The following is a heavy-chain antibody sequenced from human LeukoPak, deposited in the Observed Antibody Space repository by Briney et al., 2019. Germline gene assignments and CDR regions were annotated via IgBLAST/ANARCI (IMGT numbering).Heavy chain of an antibody. CDR1: GFTFSSYG. D-gene: IGHD3-10*01. CDR3: AKDYYGSGSSSDY. Sequence: PGRSLRLSCAASGFTFSSYGMHWVRQAPGKGLEWVAVISYDGSNKYYADSVKGRFTISRDNSKNTLYLQMNSLRAEDTAVYYCAKDYYGSGSSSDYWGQGTLVTVSS. CDR2: ISYDGSNK. V-gene: IGHV3-30*18. J-gene: IGHJ4*02.